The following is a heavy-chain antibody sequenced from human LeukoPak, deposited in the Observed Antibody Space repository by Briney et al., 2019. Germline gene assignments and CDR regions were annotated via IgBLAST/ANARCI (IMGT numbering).Heavy chain of an antibody. CDR2: INDSGNT. D-gene: IGHD6-6*01. CDR1: GGSSSGYY. J-gene: IGHJ5*02. Sequence: SETLSLTCAVYGGSSSGYYWTWIRQPPGRGLEWIGEINDSGNTNYNLSLKSRVIISVDTSKNQVSLKLSSVTAADTAVYYCVARPGGWFDPWGQGSRVTVSS. V-gene: IGHV4-34*01. CDR3: VARPGGWFDP.